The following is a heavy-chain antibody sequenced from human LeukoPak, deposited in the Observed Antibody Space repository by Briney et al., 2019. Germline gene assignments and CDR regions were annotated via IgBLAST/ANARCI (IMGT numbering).Heavy chain of an antibody. V-gene: IGHV4-59*08. CDR3: ARRESSGWYYFDY. CDR1: GGSISSDY. D-gene: IGHD6-19*01. CDR2: IYYSGST. J-gene: IGHJ4*02. Sequence: SSETLSLTCTVSGGSISSDYWSWIRQPPGKGLEWIGYIYYSGSTNYNPSLKSRVTISVDTSKNQFSLKLSSVTAADTAVYYCARRESSGWYYFDYWGQGTLVTVSS.